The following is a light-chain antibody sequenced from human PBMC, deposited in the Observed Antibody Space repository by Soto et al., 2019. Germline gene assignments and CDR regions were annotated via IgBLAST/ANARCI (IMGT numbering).Light chain of an antibody. CDR1: QGISSA. V-gene: IGKV1-13*02. Sequence: AIQLPQSPSSLSASVGDRVTITCRASQGISSAFAWYQQKPGKVPKLLIYDASSLESGVPSRFTGSGSGTDFTLTISSLQPEDFATYYCQQFDTYPLTFGQGTRLEIK. J-gene: IGKJ5*01. CDR3: QQFDTYPLT. CDR2: DAS.